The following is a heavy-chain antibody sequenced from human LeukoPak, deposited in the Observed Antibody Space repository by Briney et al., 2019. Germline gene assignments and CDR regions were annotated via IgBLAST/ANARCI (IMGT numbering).Heavy chain of an antibody. CDR3: ARGTNPLYNWQHEGFDY. J-gene: IGHJ4*02. CDR1: GVSITTSGFY. Sequence: PSETLSLTCTVSGVSITTSGFYYGWIRQPPGKGLEWLGYIYQSGGTFYDPSLKSRISISIDRPKNQFSLKMNSVSAADTAVYYCARGTNPLYNWQHEGFDYWGQGALIAVSS. CDR2: IYQSGGT. D-gene: IGHD1-20*01. V-gene: IGHV4-30-2*01.